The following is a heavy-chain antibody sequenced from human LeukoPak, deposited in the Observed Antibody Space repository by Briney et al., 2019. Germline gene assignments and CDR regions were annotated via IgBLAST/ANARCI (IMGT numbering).Heavy chain of an antibody. CDR1: GGSISSYY. J-gene: IGHJ2*01. CDR3: ARDTNGSGSYPLFYWYFDL. V-gene: IGHV4-4*07. D-gene: IGHD3-10*01. CDR2: IYTRGST. Sequence: PSETLSLTCTVSGGSISSYYWSWIRQSAGKGLEWIGRIYTRGSTNYNPSLKSRVTMSVDTSKNQFSLKLSSVTAADTAVYYCARDTNGSGSYPLFYWYFDLWGRGTLVTVSS.